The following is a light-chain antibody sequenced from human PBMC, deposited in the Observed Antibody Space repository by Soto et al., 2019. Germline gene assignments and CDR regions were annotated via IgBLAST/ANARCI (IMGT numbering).Light chain of an antibody. V-gene: IGLV2-14*01. J-gene: IGLJ2*01. Sequence: QSALTQPASVSGSPGQSITICCTGTSSDVGGYNYVSWYRQHPVKAHRLLIYDVNTRPSGVSNRFSGSKSGNTASLTISGLQAEEEADYYCSSYTSSISFGVGTKITVL. CDR2: DVN. CDR1: SSDVGGYNY. CDR3: SSYTSSIS.